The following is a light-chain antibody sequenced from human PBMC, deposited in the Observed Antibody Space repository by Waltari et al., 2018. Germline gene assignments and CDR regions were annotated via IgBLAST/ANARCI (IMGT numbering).Light chain of an antibody. CDR3: QTWGTGIHVV. J-gene: IGLJ2*01. CDR2: VNSDGSH. V-gene: IGLV4-69*01. CDR1: SGPRGYT. Sequence: QLVLTQSTSASAYRGASIQLTCTLSSGPRGYTIAWHQQQREKGPRYLMKVNSDGSHSKGDGIPDRFSGSSSGAERYLTISSLQSEDEADYYCQTWGTGIHVVFGGGTKLTVL.